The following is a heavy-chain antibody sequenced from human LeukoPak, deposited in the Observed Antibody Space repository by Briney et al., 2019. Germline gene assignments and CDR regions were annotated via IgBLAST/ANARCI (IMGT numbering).Heavy chain of an antibody. V-gene: IGHV1-8*01. CDR1: GYTFTSYD. Sequence: ASVKVSCRASGYTFTSYDINWVRQATGQGLEWMGWMNPNSGNTGYAQKFQGTVSMTRNTSITTAYLELSSLRSDDTAVYYCARGLGGGYSDSSVSAFDIWGQGTMVTVSS. J-gene: IGHJ3*02. D-gene: IGHD3-22*01. CDR3: ARGLGGGYSDSSVSAFDI. CDR2: MNPNSGNT.